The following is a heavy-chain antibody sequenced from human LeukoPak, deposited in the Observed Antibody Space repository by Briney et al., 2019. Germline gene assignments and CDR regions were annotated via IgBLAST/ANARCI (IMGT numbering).Heavy chain of an antibody. J-gene: IGHJ4*02. CDR3: ASLSWGY. D-gene: IGHD1-26*01. Sequence: SETLSLTCTVSGASISSYYWSWIRQPPGRGLEWIASRHYRGATNYNPSLESRVTISVDTSRKQFSLKLSSVTAADTAVYYCASLSWGYWGQGTLVTVSS. CDR1: GASISSYY. V-gene: IGHV4-59*01. CDR2: RHYRGAT.